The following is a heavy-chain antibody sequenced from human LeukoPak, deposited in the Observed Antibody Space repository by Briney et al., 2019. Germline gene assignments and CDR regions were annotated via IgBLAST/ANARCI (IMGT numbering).Heavy chain of an antibody. CDR2: IRYDGSNK. V-gene: IGHV3-30*02. CDR1: GFTFSSYG. J-gene: IGHJ3*01. D-gene: IGHD3-10*01. Sequence: GGSLRLSCAASGFTFSSYGMHWVRQAPGKGLEWLAFIRYDGSNKYYADSVKGRFTISRDNSKNTLYVQMNSLRAEDTAVYYCAKPSNYYGSATDAFDFWGQGTMVTVSS. CDR3: AKPSNYYGSATDAFDF.